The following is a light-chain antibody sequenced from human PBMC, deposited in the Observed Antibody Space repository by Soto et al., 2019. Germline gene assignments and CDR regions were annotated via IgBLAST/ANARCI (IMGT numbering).Light chain of an antibody. CDR1: QSITYW. CDR3: QQYHSFSFT. J-gene: IGKJ2*01. V-gene: IGKV1-5*01. CDR2: DVF. Sequence: DIQMTQSPSSLSASVGDRVTITCRASQSITYWLAWYQQKPGRAPKLLIYDVFNLESGVPSRFSGSGSGTEFSLASNSLQPDDSATYYCQQYHSFSFTFGQGTKLEIK.